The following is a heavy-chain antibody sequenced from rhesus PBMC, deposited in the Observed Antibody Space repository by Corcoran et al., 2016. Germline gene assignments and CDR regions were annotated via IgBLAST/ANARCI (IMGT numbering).Heavy chain of an antibody. CDR2: IYGRTGIT. J-gene: IGHJ6*01. CDR3: ARDEGGDSYSYFFYGLDS. V-gene: IGHV4S7*01. Sequence: QVQLQESGPGLVKPSETLSLTCAVAGGSISDSYYWNWIRPPQGKGLEGSGNIYGRTGITNYHPSLKCRGTSSKGTSRNRFSLKLSSVTAAATAVYYCARDEGGDSYSYFFYGLDSWGQGVVVTVSS. D-gene: IGHD5-12*01. CDR1: GGSISDSYY.